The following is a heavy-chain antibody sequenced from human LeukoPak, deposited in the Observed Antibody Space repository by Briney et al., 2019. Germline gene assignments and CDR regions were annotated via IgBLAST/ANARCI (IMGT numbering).Heavy chain of an antibody. D-gene: IGHD4-17*01. CDR3: ARDRDYGDYDY. Sequence: SETLSLTCTVSGGSISSSSYYWGWIRQPPGKGLEWIGSIYYSGSTYYNPSLKSRVTISVDTSKNQFSLQLNSVTPEDTAVYYCARDRDYGDYDYWGQGTLVTVSS. V-gene: IGHV4-39*07. CDR1: GGSISSSSYY. CDR2: IYYSGST. J-gene: IGHJ4*02.